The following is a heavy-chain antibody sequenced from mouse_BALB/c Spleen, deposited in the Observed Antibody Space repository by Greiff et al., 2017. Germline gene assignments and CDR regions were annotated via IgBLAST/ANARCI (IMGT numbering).Heavy chain of an antibody. CDR2: IWTGGGT. D-gene: IGHD2-2*01. CDR3: VRDGLRRPFDY. CDR1: GFSLTSYD. J-gene: IGHJ2*01. Sequence: QVQLKESGPGLVAPSQSLSITCTVSGFSLTSYDISWIRQPPGKGLEWLGVIWTGGGTNYNSAFMSRLSISKDNSKSQVFLKMNSLQTDDTAIYYCVRDGLRRPFDYWGQGTTLTVSS. V-gene: IGHV2-9-2*01.